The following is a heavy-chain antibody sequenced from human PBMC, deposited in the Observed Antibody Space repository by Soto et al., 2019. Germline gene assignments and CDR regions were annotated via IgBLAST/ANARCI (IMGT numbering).Heavy chain of an antibody. V-gene: IGHV3-23*01. J-gene: IGHJ6*02. CDR2: ISGSGGST. CDR1: GFTFSSYA. D-gene: IGHD2-15*01. Sequence: GGSPRLSCAASGFTFSSYAMSWVRQAPGKGLEWVSAISGSGGSTYYADSVKGRFTISRDNSKNTLYLQMNSLRAEDTAVYYCAKGVVVVVATYGMDVWGQGTTVTVSS. CDR3: AKGVVVVVATYGMDV.